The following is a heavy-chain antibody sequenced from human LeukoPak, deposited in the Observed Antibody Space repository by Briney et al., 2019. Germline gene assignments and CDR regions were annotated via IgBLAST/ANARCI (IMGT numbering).Heavy chain of an antibody. CDR3: ARDKPALGSLDY. Sequence: GGSLRLSCAASGFTLSSYWMTWVRQAPGKGLEWVANMDHDGSEKYYVDSVKGRFTISRDNAKNSLYLQMNSLRAEDTAVYYCARDKPALGSLDYWGQGTLVTVSS. D-gene: IGHD1-14*01. CDR2: MDHDGSEK. J-gene: IGHJ4*02. CDR1: GFTLSSYW. V-gene: IGHV3-7*04.